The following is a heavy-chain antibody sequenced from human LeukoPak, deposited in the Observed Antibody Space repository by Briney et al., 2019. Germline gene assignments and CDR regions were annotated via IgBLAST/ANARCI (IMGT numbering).Heavy chain of an antibody. V-gene: IGHV6-1*01. D-gene: IGHD1-26*01. CDR1: GVSVSSNTAA. CDR3: ARVLDVGPTYFDY. CDR2: TYYRSKWYN. Sequence: SQTLSLTCAISGVSVSSNTAAWNWIRQSPSRGLEWLGRTYYRSKWYNDYAVSVRSRITINPDTSKNQFSLQLNSVTPEDTAVYFCARVLDVGPTYFDYWGQGTLVTVSS. J-gene: IGHJ4*02.